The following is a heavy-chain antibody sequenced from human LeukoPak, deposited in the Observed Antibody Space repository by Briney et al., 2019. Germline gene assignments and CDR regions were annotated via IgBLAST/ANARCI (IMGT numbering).Heavy chain of an antibody. CDR2: IFYNGNT. Sequence: SETLSLTCTVSGGSISPYYWSWIRQPPGKGLQWIAYIFYNGNTNYNPSLKSRVTISVDTSKKQFSLKLRSVTAADTAVYYCARGGYYYMDVWGKGTTVTVSS. V-gene: IGHV4-59*01. CDR3: ARGGYYYMDV. J-gene: IGHJ6*03. CDR1: GGSISPYY.